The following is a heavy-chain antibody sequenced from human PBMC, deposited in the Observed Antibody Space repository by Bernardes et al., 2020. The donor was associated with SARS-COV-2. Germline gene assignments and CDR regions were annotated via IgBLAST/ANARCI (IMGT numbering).Heavy chain of an antibody. Sequence: GGSLRLSCAASGLTVSSNYMNWVRHVAGKGLEWISIIQRGGNIYYADSVKGRFTISRDNSENTLYLQMNSLTAEDTAVYYCARSLTRWVTAVDHYHNGMDVWGQGTTVIVSS. J-gene: IGHJ6*02. CDR1: GLTVSSNY. CDR2: IQRGGNI. D-gene: IGHD5-18*01. CDR3: ARSLTRWVTAVDHYHNGMDV. V-gene: IGHV3-53*01.